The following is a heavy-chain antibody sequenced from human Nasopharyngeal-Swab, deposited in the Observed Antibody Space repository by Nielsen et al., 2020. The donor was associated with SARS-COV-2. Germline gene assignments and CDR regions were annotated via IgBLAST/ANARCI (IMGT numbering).Heavy chain of an antibody. CDR1: GFTFSSYA. CDR2: ISGSGGST. D-gene: IGHD3-22*01. Sequence: GGSLRLSCAASGFTFSSYAMSWVRQAPGKGLEWVSAISGSGGSTYYADSVKGRFTISRDNAKNSLYLQMNSLRAEDTAVYYCASARTYYYDSSGYFTFDYWGQGTLVTVSS. CDR3: ASARTYYYDSSGYFTFDY. V-gene: IGHV3-23*01. J-gene: IGHJ4*02.